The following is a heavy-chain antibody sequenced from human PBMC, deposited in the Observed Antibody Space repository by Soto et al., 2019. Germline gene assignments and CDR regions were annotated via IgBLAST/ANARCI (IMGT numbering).Heavy chain of an antibody. D-gene: IGHD5-18*01. CDR3: AKGGYTFACE. CDR2: ISPSASDT. CDR1: GFSFSTSS. J-gene: IGHJ4*02. Sequence: EVQLLESGGDLVQPGGSLRLSCAASGFSFSTSSMDWVRQPPGKGLEWVSAISPSASDTLYADSVKGRLTISRDNSQYTLFLQMTSLRADDTAVYYCAKGGYTFACEWGQGALVSVSS. V-gene: IGHV3-23*01.